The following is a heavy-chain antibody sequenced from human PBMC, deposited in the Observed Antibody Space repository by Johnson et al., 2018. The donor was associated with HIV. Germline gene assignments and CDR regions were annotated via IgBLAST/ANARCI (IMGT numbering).Heavy chain of an antibody. J-gene: IGHJ3*02. CDR2: IRYDGSNK. V-gene: IGHV3-30*02. Sequence: QVQLVESGGGVVQPGGSLRLSCAASGFTFSSYGMHWVRQAPGKGLEWVAFIRYDGSNKYYADSVKGRFTISRDNSKNTLYLQMNSLRAEDTAVYYFAKDYSGGDGAFDIWGQGTMVTVSS. CDR1: GFTFSSYG. CDR3: AKDYSGGDGAFDI. D-gene: IGHD1-26*01.